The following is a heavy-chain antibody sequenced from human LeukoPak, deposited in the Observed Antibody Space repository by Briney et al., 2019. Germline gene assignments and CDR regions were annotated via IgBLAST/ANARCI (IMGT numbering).Heavy chain of an antibody. CDR3: ARGRGLEWFDY. J-gene: IGHJ4*02. CDR2: MNPNSGNT. Sequence: GASVKVSCKASGYTFTSYPMIWVRQAPGQGLEWMGWMNPNSGNTGYAQKFQGRVTITRNTSISTAYMELSSLRSEDTAVYYCARGRGLEWFDYWGQGTLVTVSS. V-gene: IGHV1-8*03. D-gene: IGHD3-3*01. CDR1: GYTFTSYP.